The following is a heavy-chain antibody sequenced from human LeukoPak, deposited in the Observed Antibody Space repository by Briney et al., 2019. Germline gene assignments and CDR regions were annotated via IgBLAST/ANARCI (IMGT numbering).Heavy chain of an antibody. V-gene: IGHV3-11*06. CDR2: ISSSSSYT. Sequence: GGSLRLSCAASGFTFSDYYMSWIRQAPGKGLEWVSYISSSSSYTNYADSVKGRFTISRDNAKNSLYLQMNSLRAEDTAVYYCARSYAVTGSPDWFDPWGQGTLVTVPS. CDR3: ARSYAVTGSPDWFDP. CDR1: GFTFSDYY. D-gene: IGHD4-11*01. J-gene: IGHJ5*02.